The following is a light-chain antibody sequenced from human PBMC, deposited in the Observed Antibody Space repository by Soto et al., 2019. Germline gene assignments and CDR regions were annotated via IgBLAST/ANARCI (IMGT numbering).Light chain of an antibody. CDR2: GTS. V-gene: IGKV3-15*01. CDR1: QSVGSN. J-gene: IGKJ1*01. Sequence: EIVLTPSPATLSVSPGERATLSCRASQSVGSNLAWYQQTPGQAPRLLIYGTSTRATGIPARFSGGGSGTEFTLTISSLQSEDFAVYYCQQYNNWPRTFGQGTKVDIK. CDR3: QQYNNWPRT.